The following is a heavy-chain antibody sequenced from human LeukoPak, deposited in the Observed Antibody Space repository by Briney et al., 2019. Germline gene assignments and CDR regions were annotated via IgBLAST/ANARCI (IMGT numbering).Heavy chain of an antibody. CDR1: GFTFSSFA. Sequence: GGSLRLSCAASGFTFSSFAMTWVRQAPGKGLEWVSSITDNHGPTYNTDSVKGRFTISRDNSQNTLYLQMNSPRAEDTAVYYCTKDPNGDYVGAFDPWGQGTLVTVSS. CDR3: TKDPNGDYVGAFDP. CDR2: ITDNHGPT. J-gene: IGHJ5*02. D-gene: IGHD4-17*01. V-gene: IGHV3-23*01.